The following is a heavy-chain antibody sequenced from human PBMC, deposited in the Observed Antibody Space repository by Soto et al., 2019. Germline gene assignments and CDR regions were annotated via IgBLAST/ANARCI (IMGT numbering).Heavy chain of an antibody. CDR1: GASISSYY. Sequence: SETLSLTCTVSGASISSYYWNWIRQPPGKGLEWIGYIHYSGSTDHHPSLKSRVTISVGTSRNQFSLKLSSVTAADTAVYYCARDTRSYDSSGYFYFDYWGQGALVTVSS. V-gene: IGHV4-59*01. D-gene: IGHD3-22*01. CDR3: ARDTRSYDSSGYFYFDY. CDR2: IHYSGST. J-gene: IGHJ4*02.